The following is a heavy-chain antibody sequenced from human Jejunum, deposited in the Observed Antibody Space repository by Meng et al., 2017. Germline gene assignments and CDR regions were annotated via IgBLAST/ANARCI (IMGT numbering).Heavy chain of an antibody. CDR1: GFTVSTYW. CDR2: INSDGTST. Sequence: EVQLVESGGGLVHPGGSLRLSCAASGFTVSTYWMHWVRQAPGKGLVWVSRINSDGTSTAYADSVKGRFTISSDHAKNTLYLQMNSLRADDTAVYYCARGSPGYANSYSDYWGQGTLVTVSS. CDR3: ARGSPGYANSYSDY. J-gene: IGHJ4*02. D-gene: IGHD2-2*01. V-gene: IGHV3-74*03.